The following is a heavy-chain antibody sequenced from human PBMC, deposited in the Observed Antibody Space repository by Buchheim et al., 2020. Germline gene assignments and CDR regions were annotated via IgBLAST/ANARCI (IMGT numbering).Heavy chain of an antibody. CDR3: ARGHSFDRSGYWGFDY. J-gene: IGHJ4*02. Sequence: EVQLVESGGGLVQPGGSLRLSCAASGFTFSTYSMTWVRQAQGKGLEWISSSSSTSSRIYYADSVKGRFTITRDNAENSLYLQMSGLRDEDTAVYYCARGHSFDRSGYWGFDYWGQGTL. CDR1: GFTFSTYS. V-gene: IGHV3-48*02. CDR2: SSSTSSRI. D-gene: IGHD3-22*01.